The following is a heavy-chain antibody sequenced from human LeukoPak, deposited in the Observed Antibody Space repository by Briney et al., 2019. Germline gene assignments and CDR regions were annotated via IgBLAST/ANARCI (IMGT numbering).Heavy chain of an antibody. CDR1: GGSISSSSYY. CDR3: ARVRGDSSGWYFDY. D-gene: IGHD6-19*01. V-gene: IGHV4-39*07. CDR2: IYYSGST. J-gene: IGHJ4*02. Sequence: SETLSLTCTVSGGSISSSSYYWGWIRQPPGKGLEWIGSIYYSGSTYYNPSLKSRVTISVDTSKNQFSLKLTSVTAADTAVFYCARVRGDSSGWYFDYWGQGTLVTVSS.